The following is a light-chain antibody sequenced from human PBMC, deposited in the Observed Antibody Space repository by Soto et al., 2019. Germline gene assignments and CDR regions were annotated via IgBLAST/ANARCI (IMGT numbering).Light chain of an antibody. CDR3: QKYSSVPV. J-gene: IGKJ3*01. Sequence: DIQMTQSPTSLSASVGDRVTITCRASQGIRNFVAWYQQKPGKAPKLLIYAASTLQSGVPSRFSDSGSGTDFTLTINSLQHEDVATYSCQKYSSVPVFGPGTKVEIK. CDR1: QGIRNF. V-gene: IGKV1-27*01. CDR2: AAS.